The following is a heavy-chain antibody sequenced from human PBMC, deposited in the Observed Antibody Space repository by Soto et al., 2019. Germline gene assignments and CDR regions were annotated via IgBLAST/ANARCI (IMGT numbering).Heavy chain of an antibody. D-gene: IGHD6-25*01. J-gene: IGHJ5*02. CDR3: TRDASRDSGARGWFDP. Sequence: PGGSLRLSCAASGSTFRSFTMNWVRQAPGKGLEWVSTISSNSAYIYYTDALRGRFTISRDNAKNSLHLQMNSLRAEDTAVYYCTRDASRDSGARGWFDPWGPGTLVTVSS. CDR2: ISSNSAYI. V-gene: IGHV3-21*01. CDR1: GSTFRSFT.